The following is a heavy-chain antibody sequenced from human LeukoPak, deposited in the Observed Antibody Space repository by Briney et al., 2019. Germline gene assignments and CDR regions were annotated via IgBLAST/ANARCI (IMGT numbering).Heavy chain of an antibody. Sequence: SETLSLTCTVSGGSMSSYYWSWIRQPAGKGLEWIGRIYTSGSTNYSPSLKSRVTMSVDTSKNQFSLKLSSVTAADTAVYYCARESDYDIIPGRGSYTGPVDPWGQGTLVPVSS. V-gene: IGHV4-4*07. CDR1: GGSMSSYY. J-gene: IGHJ5*02. CDR2: IYTSGST. D-gene: IGHD3-9*01. CDR3: ARESDYDIIPGRGSYTGPVDP.